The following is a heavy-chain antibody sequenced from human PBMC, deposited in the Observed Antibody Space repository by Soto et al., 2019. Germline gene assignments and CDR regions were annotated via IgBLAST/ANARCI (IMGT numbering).Heavy chain of an antibody. J-gene: IGHJ3*02. CDR1: GFTFTSSA. CDR3: AAVPKSGYCSGGSCYDAFDI. Sequence: QMQLVQSGPEVKKPGTSVKVSCKASGFTFTSSAVQWVRQARGQRLEWIGWIVVSSGNTNYAQKFQERVTITRDMSTSTAYMELSSLRSEDTAVYYCAAVPKSGYCSGGSCYDAFDIWGQGTMVTVSS. D-gene: IGHD2-15*01. CDR2: IVVSSGNT. V-gene: IGHV1-58*01.